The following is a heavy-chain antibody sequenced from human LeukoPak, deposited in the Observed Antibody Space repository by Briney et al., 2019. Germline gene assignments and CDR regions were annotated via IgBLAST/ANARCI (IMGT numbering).Heavy chain of an antibody. CDR1: GFTFSDYS. Sequence: GGSLRLSCAASGFTFSDYSMNWVRQAPGKGLEWIPWIGISSGNTKYADSVKGRFTISGDNAKNSLYLQMNSLRAEDTAVYYCARVRGSGSYYFDYWGQGTLVTVSS. V-gene: IGHV3-48*04. J-gene: IGHJ4*02. CDR3: ARVRGSGSYYFDY. CDR2: IGISSGNT. D-gene: IGHD3-10*01.